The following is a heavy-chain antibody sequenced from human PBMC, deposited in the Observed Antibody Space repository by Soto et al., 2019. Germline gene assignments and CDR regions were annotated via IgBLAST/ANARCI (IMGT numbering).Heavy chain of an antibody. J-gene: IGHJ6*02. Sequence: GGSLRLSCAASGFTFDDYTMHWVRQAPGKGLEWVSLISWDGGSTYYADSVKGRFTISRDNSKNSLYLQMNSLRTEDTALYYCAKVLIVVVTAILNYYYYGMDVWGQGTTVTVSS. CDR3: AKVLIVVVTAILNYYYYGMDV. CDR1: GFTFDDYT. CDR2: ISWDGGST. V-gene: IGHV3-43*01. D-gene: IGHD2-21*02.